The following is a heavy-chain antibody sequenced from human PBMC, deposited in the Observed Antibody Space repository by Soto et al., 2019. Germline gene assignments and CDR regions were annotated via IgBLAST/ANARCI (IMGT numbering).Heavy chain of an antibody. Sequence: VQLLESGGSLVQPGGFLTLSCAASGFPFSSYAMSWVRQTPEKGLEWVAAISGGGNDRYYADFVQGRFTLSRDNSRNILYPQMHTLRADDTAMYFCARSLFMVAPDNEPFDYWGQGTQVTVSS. CDR1: GFPFSSYA. CDR2: ISGGGNDR. CDR3: ARSLFMVAPDNEPFDY. D-gene: IGHD5-12*01. J-gene: IGHJ4*02. V-gene: IGHV3-23*01.